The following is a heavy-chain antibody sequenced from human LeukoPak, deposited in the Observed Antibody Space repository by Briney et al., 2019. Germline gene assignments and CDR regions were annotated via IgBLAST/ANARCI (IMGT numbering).Heavy chain of an antibody. V-gene: IGHV4-4*02. CDR1: NDSINSDNW. CDR2: IYHSGST. CDR3: ARTSLGYCSRGTCYSTGYFDY. D-gene: IGHD2-15*01. J-gene: IGHJ4*02. Sequence: SETLSLTCAVSNDSINSDNWWSWVRQPPGKGLEWIGEIYHSGSTNYNPSLKSRVTISLDKSKNQFSLNLNSVTAADTAVYYCARTSLGYCSRGTCYSTGYFDYWGQGTLVTVS.